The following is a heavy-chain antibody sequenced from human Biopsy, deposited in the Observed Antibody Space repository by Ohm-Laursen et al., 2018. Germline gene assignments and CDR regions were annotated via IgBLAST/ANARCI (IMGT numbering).Heavy chain of an antibody. CDR2: MNPISGNT. CDR3: ARAVRYRLLCDP. Sequence: SVKVSRKASGYTFTSYDITWVRQATGQGPEWMGWMNPISGNTGYAHKFRGRVTMTSDSSISTAYLEVSSLTFEDTAVYYCARAVRYRLLCDPWGQGTLVTVSS. J-gene: IGHJ5*02. D-gene: IGHD2/OR15-2a*01. V-gene: IGHV1-8*02. CDR1: GYTFTSYD.